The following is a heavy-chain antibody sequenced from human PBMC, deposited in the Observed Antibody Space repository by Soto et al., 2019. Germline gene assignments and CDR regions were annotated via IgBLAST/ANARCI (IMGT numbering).Heavy chain of an antibody. CDR2: IWYDGSNK. J-gene: IGHJ4*02. CDR1: GFTFSSYG. CDR3: ARDDYGDYGTDS. Sequence: QVQLVESGGGVVQPGRSLRLSCAASGFTFSSYGMHWVRQAPGKGLAWVAVIWYDGSNKYYADSVKGRFTISRDNSKNTLYRQMNSLRAEDTAVYSCARDDYGDYGTDSWGQGTLVTVSS. V-gene: IGHV3-33*01. D-gene: IGHD4-17*01.